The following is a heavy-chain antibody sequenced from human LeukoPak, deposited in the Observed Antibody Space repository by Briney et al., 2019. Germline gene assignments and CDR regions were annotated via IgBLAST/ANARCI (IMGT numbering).Heavy chain of an antibody. J-gene: IGHJ4*02. V-gene: IGHV3-11*04. CDR3: ARQTSYSSGWN. CDR1: GFFVSVNY. CDR2: ISGSGSTI. Sequence: GGSLRLSCAAAGFFVSVNYMTWVRQAPGKGLEWVSYISGSGSTIYYADSVKGRFTISRDSAKNSLYLQMNSLRAEDTAVYYCARQTSYSSGWNWGQGTLVTVSS. D-gene: IGHD6-19*01.